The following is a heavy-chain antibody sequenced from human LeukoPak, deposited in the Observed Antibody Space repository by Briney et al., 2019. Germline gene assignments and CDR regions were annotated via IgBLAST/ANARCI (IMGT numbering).Heavy chain of an antibody. D-gene: IGHD6-19*01. J-gene: IGHJ6*03. V-gene: IGHV3-48*03. CDR3: ARASRGRDYYYYYVDV. CDR2: ISSSGSTI. Sequence: GGSLRLSCAASGFTFSSYEMNWVRQAPGKGLEWVSYISSSGSTIYYADSVKGRFTISRDNAKNSLYLQMNSLRAEDTAVYYCARASRGRDYYYYYVDVWGKGTTVTVSS. CDR1: GFTFSSYE.